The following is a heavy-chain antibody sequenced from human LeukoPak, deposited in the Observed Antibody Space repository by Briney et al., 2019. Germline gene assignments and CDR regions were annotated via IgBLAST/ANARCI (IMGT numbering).Heavy chain of an antibody. V-gene: IGHV4-59*01. CDR3: AGYCSSTSCYPRGAFDI. J-gene: IGHJ3*02. CDR2: IYYSGST. CDR1: GDSISSYY. D-gene: IGHD2-2*01. Sequence: SETLSLTCTVSGDSISSYYWSWIRQPPGKGLEWIGYIYYSGSTNYNPSLKSRVTISVDTSKNQFSLKLSSVTAADTAVYYCAGYCSSTSCYPRGAFDIWGQGTMVTVSS.